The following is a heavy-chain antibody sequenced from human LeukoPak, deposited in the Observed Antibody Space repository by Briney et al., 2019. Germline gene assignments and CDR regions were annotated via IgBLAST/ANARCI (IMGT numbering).Heavy chain of an antibody. Sequence: ASVKVSCKASGYTFTGYYMHWVRQAPGQGLEWMGWINPNSGGTNYAQKFQGRVTMTRNTSISTAYMELSSLRSEDTAVYYCARGMTSYDFWSGYYTGSWFDPWGQGTLVTVSS. D-gene: IGHD3-3*01. J-gene: IGHJ5*02. CDR3: ARGMTSYDFWSGYYTGSWFDP. CDR1: GYTFTGYY. CDR2: INPNSGGT. V-gene: IGHV1-2*02.